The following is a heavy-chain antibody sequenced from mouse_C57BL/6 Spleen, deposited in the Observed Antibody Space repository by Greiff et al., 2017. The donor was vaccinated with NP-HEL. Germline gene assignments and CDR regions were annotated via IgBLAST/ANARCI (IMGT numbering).Heavy chain of an antibody. CDR2: IYPGGGST. CDR1: GYTFTNYW. J-gene: IGHJ2*01. V-gene: IGHV1-63*01. Sequence: VKLQESGAELVRPGTSVKMSCKASGYTFTNYWIGWAKQRPGHGLEWIGDIYPGGGSTNYNEKFKGKATLTADKSSSTAYMQVSSLTSEDSAIYYCARGYGSSHYFDYWGQGTTLTVSS. CDR3: ARGYGSSHYFDY. D-gene: IGHD1-1*01.